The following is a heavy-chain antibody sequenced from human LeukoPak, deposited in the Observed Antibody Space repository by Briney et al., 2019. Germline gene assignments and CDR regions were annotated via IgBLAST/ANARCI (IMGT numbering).Heavy chain of an antibody. V-gene: IGHV4-38-2*01. J-gene: IGHJ4*02. CDR3: ARGDYYGSGVDY. CDR2: IYHSGST. D-gene: IGHD3-10*01. Sequence: SETLSLTCAVSGYSISSGYYWGWIRQPPGKGLEWIGSIYHSGSTYYNPSLKSRVTISVDTSKNQFSLKLSSVTAADTAVYYCARGDYYGSGVDYWGQGTLVTVSS. CDR1: GYSISSGYY.